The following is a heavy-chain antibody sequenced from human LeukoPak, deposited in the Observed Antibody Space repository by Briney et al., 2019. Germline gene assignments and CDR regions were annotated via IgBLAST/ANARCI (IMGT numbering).Heavy chain of an antibody. Sequence: AGGSLRLSCAASGFTFSSYSMNWVRQAPGKGLEWVSSISSSSNYIYYADSVKGRFTISRDNAKNSLYLQMNSLRADDTAVYYCARDPSSGWYLKGWFDPWGQGTLVTVSS. J-gene: IGHJ5*02. CDR1: GFTFSSYS. V-gene: IGHV3-21*01. CDR3: ARDPSSGWYLKGWFDP. D-gene: IGHD6-19*01. CDR2: ISSSSNYI.